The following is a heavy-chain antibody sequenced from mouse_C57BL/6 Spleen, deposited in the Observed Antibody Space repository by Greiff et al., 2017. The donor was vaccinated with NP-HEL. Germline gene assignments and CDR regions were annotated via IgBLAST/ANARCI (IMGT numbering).Heavy chain of an antibody. J-gene: IGHJ3*01. CDR2: IYPGDGDT. CDR1: GYAFSSSW. D-gene: IGHD2-4*01. Sequence: VQLQQSGPELVKPGASVKISCKASGYAFSSSWMNWVKQRPGKGLEWIGRIYPGDGDTNYNGKFKGKATLTADKSSSTAYMQLSSLTSEDSAVYFCARWDGDYDGAYWGQGTLVTVSA. V-gene: IGHV1-82*01. CDR3: ARWDGDYDGAY.